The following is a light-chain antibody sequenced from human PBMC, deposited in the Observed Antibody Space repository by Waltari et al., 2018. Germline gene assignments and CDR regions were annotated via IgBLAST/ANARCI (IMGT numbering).Light chain of an antibody. CDR3: QQYSNWPRT. CDR2: GAS. Sequence: EIVMTQSPATLSVSPGETATLSCRASQSIANNLAWYQQKPGQAPKVFIYGASPRATTGPARFRGSGSGTEFTLTISSLQSEDFAVYYCQQYSNWPRTFGQGTKVEIK. J-gene: IGKJ1*01. CDR1: QSIANN. V-gene: IGKV3-15*01.